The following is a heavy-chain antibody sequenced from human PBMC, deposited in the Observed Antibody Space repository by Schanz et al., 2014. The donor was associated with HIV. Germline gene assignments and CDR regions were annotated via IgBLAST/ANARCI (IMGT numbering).Heavy chain of an antibody. J-gene: IGHJ6*02. CDR3: ASGRRSGIGWRMDV. D-gene: IGHD6-19*01. V-gene: IGHV1-69*01. Sequence: QVQLVQSGAEVKKPGSSVKVFCRASGGTFINYAFSWVRQAPFQLLYLTEGHLPRFGTSNYAQKFQGRATITADESTSTAYMEMRGLRFEDTAVYYCASGRRSGIGWRMDVWGQGTTVSVSS. CDR1: GGTFINYA. CDR2: HLPRFGTS.